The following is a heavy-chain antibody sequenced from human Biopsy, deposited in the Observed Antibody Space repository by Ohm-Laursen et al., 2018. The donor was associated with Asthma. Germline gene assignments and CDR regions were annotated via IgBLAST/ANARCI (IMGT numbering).Heavy chain of an antibody. CDR1: YGSFTRGGYY. CDR3: ARAQDYYDSRGYYRSFDY. D-gene: IGHD3-22*01. Sequence: SQTLSRTCTVSYGSFTRGGYYWTWIRQHPGKGQEWIGVIYYSGSTYYNPSLKSRVSISIDTSKNQFSLKLSSVTAADTAVYYCARAQDYYDSRGYYRSFDYWGQGTLVTVSS. V-gene: IGHV4-31*03. J-gene: IGHJ4*02. CDR2: IYYSGST.